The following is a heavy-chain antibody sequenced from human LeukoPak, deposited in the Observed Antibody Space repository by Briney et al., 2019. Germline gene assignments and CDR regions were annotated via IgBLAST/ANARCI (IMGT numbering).Heavy chain of an antibody. CDR3: ARGLYCSSSTSCYDYGMDV. CDR2: FIPTLGIP. V-gene: IGHV1-69*10. D-gene: IGHD2-2*01. Sequence: ASVKVSCKTSGGTFRSYGLNWVRQAPGQGLEWMGGFIPTLGIPKYAQNLQGRVTITADESTSTGYMELSSLRYEDTAVYYCARGLYCSSSTSCYDYGMDVWGQGTTVTVSS. CDR1: GGTFRSYG. J-gene: IGHJ6*02.